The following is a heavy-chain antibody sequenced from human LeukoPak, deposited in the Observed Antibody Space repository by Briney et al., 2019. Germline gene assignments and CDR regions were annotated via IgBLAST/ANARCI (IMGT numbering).Heavy chain of an antibody. CDR1: GGTFSSYA. CDR2: IIPIFGTA. D-gene: IGHD6-13*01. J-gene: IGHJ4*02. Sequence: GASVKVSCKASGGTFSSYAISWVRQAPGQGLEWMGRIIPIFGTANYAQKFQGRVTITTGESTSTAYMELSSLRSEDTAVYYCAGGKAAAGTFDYWGQGTLVTVSS. V-gene: IGHV1-69*05. CDR3: AGGKAAAGTFDY.